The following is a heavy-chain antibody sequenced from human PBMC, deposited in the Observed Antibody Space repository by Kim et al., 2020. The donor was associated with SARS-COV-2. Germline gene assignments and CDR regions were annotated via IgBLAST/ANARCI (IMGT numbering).Heavy chain of an antibody. Sequence: ASVKVSCKASGYTFTGYYMHWVRQAPGQGLEWMGWINPNSGGTNYAQKFQGRVTMTRDTSISTAYMELSRLRSDDTAVYYCARGTVQYFGVVTRYYYGMDVWGQGTTVTVSS. J-gene: IGHJ6*02. CDR1: GYTFTGYY. CDR3: ARGTVQYFGVVTRYYYGMDV. V-gene: IGHV1-2*02. D-gene: IGHD3-3*01. CDR2: INPNSGGT.